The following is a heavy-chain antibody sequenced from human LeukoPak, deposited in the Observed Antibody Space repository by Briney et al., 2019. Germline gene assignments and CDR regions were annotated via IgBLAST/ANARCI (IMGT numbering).Heavy chain of an antibody. D-gene: IGHD3-10*01. V-gene: IGHV3-23*01. Sequence: GGSLRLSCAASGFSFSSYALSWVRQAPGRGLEWVSAISDSGGRTYYADFVKGRFTISRDNSENTLFLQMSSLRAEDTATYYCAKHYGSGTYYNYFTYCGQGTLVSVPS. CDR2: ISDSGGRT. CDR1: GFSFSSYA. CDR3: AKHYGSGTYYNYFTY. J-gene: IGHJ4*02.